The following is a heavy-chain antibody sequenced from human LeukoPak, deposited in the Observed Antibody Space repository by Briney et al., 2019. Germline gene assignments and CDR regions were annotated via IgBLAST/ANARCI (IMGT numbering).Heavy chain of an antibody. D-gene: IGHD3-9*01. J-gene: IGHJ4*02. CDR3: AKGRLDWLSLDY. CDR2: ISGSGGST. V-gene: IGHV3-23*01. Sequence: PGGSLRLSCAASGFTFSSYAMSWVRQAPGKGLEWVSAISGSGGSTYYADSVKGRFTISRDSSKNTLYLQMNSLSAEDTAVYYCAKGRLDWLSLDYWGREPWSPSPQ. CDR1: GFTFSSYA.